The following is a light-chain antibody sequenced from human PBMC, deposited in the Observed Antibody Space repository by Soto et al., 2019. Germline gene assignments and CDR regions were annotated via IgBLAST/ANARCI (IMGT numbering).Light chain of an antibody. CDR1: QDISSY. V-gene: IGKV1-9*01. CDR2: AAS. Sequence: DIQVTQSPSFLSASVGDRVTITCRASQDISSYLAWYQQKPGRAPKLLIYAASTLQSGVPSRFSGSGSGTEFTLTISSLQSEDFAVYYCQQYNNWPPTFGQGTKVDIK. J-gene: IGKJ1*01. CDR3: QQYNNWPPT.